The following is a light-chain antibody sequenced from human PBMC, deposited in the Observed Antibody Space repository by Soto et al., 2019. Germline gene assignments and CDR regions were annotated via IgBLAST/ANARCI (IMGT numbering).Light chain of an antibody. CDR2: ESL. CDR1: RCIITY. J-gene: IGKJ4*02. V-gene: IGKV3-11*01. Sequence: QCPDTLSLYPGERATLSCRASRCIITYFAWYQPNPGQAPRLLIYESLNKATRIPPRPPGRRSDTDFTLTISILEPEEAAVNYCQPRHNWPLTFGGGTKV. CDR3: QPRHNWPLT.